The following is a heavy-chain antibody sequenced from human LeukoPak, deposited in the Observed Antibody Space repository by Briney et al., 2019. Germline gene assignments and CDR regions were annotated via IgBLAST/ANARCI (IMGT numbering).Heavy chain of an antibody. CDR3: ARDVNYDHHY. V-gene: IGHV3-23*01. CDR2: ISGSGGST. CDR1: GFTFSSYA. D-gene: IGHD1-7*01. Sequence: GGSLRLSCAASGFTFSSYAMSWVRQAPGKGLEWVSVISGSGGSTDYADSVKGRFTISRDNSKNTVYLQMNSLRAEDTAVYFCARDVNYDHHYWGQGTLVTVSS. J-gene: IGHJ4*02.